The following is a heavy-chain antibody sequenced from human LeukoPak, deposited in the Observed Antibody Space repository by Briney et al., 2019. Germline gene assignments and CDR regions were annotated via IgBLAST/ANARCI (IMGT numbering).Heavy chain of an antibody. CDR2: MNPNSGNT. V-gene: IGHV1-8*02. CDR1: GYTFTSYG. D-gene: IGHD3-9*01. J-gene: IGHJ4*02. CDR3: AKNYDFLTGYAS. Sequence: ASVKVSCKASGYTFTSYGISWVRQATGQGLEWMGWMNPNSGNTGYAQKFQGRVTMTRNTSISTAYMELSSLRSEDTAVYYCAKNYDFLTGYASWGQGTLVTVSS.